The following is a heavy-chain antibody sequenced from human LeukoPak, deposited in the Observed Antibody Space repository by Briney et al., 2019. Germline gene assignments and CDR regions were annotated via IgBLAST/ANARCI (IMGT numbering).Heavy chain of an antibody. V-gene: IGHV4-4*02. Sequence: SETLSLTCGVSGGSISSSYWWSWVRQPPGKGLEWIGEINHSGSTNYNPSLKSRVTISVDTSKNQFSLKLSSVTAADTAVYYCAGRDGYNSRDYWGQGTLVTVSS. CDR3: AGRDGYNSRDY. CDR2: INHSGST. CDR1: GGSISSSYW. D-gene: IGHD5-24*01. J-gene: IGHJ4*02.